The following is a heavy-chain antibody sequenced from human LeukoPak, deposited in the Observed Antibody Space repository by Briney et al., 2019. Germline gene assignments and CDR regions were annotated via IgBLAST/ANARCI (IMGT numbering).Heavy chain of an antibody. D-gene: IGHD5-12*01. J-gene: IGHJ4*02. CDR3: ARGRRGYSGYDGDY. V-gene: IGHV1-69*13. CDR2: IIPIFGTA. CDR1: GYTFASYA. Sequence: SVKVSCKASGYTFASYAISWVRQAPGQGLEWMGGIIPIFGTANYAQKFQGRVTITADESTSTAYMELSSLRSEDTAVYYCARGRRGYSGYDGDYWGQGTLVTVSS.